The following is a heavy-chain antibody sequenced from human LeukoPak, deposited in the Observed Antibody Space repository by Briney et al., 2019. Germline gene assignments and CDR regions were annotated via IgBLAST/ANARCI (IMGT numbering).Heavy chain of an antibody. CDR3: AKDGHSSTTSCYPNNIYS. CDR1: GFTFSPYA. CDR2: ISNDGSKK. Sequence: GRSLRLSCAASGFTFSPYAMHWVRQAPGKGLEWVALISNDGSKKYYADSVKGRFTISRDNSKNTLDLQMNSLRAEDTAVYYCAKDGHSSTTSCYPNNIYSWGQGTLVTVSS. J-gene: IGHJ4*02. D-gene: IGHD2-2*01. V-gene: IGHV3-30*18.